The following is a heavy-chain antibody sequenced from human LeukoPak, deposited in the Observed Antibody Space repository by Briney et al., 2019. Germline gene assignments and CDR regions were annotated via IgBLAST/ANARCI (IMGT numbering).Heavy chain of an antibody. V-gene: IGHV3-49*04. CDR3: TRVVPAAHYGMDV. D-gene: IGHD2-2*01. Sequence: GGSLRLSCTASGFTFGDYAMSWVRQAPGKGLEWVGFIRSKAYGGTTEHAASVKGRFTISRDDSKSIAYLQMNSLKTEDTAVYYCTRVVPAAHYGMDVWGQGTTVTVSS. CDR1: GFTFGDYA. CDR2: IRSKAYGGTT. J-gene: IGHJ6*02.